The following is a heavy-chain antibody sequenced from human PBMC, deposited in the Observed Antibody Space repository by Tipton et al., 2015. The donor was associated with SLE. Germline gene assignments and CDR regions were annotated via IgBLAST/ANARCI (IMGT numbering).Heavy chain of an antibody. CDR1: GYSISSDYY. Sequence: GLVKPSETLSLTCTVSGYSISSDYYWGWIRQPPGKGLEWIGSIYHSGSTNYNPSLKSRVTISVDTSKNQFSLKLSSVTAADTAVYYCARDGAARGDFDYWGQGTLVTVSS. J-gene: IGHJ4*02. CDR2: IYHSGST. CDR3: ARDGAARGDFDY. V-gene: IGHV4-38-2*02. D-gene: IGHD6-6*01.